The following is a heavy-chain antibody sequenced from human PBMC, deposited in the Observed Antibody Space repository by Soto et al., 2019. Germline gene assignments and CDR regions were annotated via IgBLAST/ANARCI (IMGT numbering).Heavy chain of an antibody. J-gene: IGHJ5*02. Sequence: QVQLIQSGGDVKKPGASVKVSCKASGYTFTSYGISWVRQGPGQGLEWLGWISTYNGKTKYAQILQGRVTMTTDTSTTTAYLEVRDLTSDDTAVYYCARGPCWVRAPVEIAGWFELGGQGTLVSVSS. CDR2: ISTYNGKT. D-gene: IGHD3-10*01. CDR1: GYTFTSYG. V-gene: IGHV1-18*01. CDR3: ARGPCWVRAPVEIAGWFEL.